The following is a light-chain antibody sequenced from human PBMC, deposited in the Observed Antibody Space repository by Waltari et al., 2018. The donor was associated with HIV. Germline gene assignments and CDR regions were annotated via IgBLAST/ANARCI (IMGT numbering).Light chain of an antibody. Sequence: QSVLPHPPSVSAAPGQKVTIPCPGSSSNLWNNYVPWYQQLPGTAPKPLIYDNNKRPSKIPDQFSGSKSGTSATLDITGLQTGDEADYYCGTWDSSLSAVVFGGGTKLTVL. V-gene: IGLV1-51*01. CDR3: GTWDSSLSAVV. CDR2: DNN. CDR1: SSNLWNNY. J-gene: IGLJ3*02.